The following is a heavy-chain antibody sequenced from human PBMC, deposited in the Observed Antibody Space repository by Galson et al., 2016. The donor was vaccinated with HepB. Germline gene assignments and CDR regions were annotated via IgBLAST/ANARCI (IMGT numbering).Heavy chain of an antibody. D-gene: IGHD3-3*01. V-gene: IGHV3-7*03. CDR3: SIEYYDFWSGNN. J-gene: IGHJ4*02. CDR2: IERDGSEK. CDR1: GFSISSYW. Sequence: LRLSCAASGFSISSYWMSWVRQAPGKGLEWVANIERDGSEKNYVDSVKGRFTISRDNAKNSLYLQMNSLRVEDTAVYYCSIEYYDFWSGNNWGQGTLVTVSS.